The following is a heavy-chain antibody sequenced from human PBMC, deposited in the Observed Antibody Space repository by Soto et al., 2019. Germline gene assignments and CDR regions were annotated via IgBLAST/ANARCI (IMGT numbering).Heavy chain of an antibody. J-gene: IGHJ4*02. V-gene: IGHV3-23*01. Sequence: GGSLRLSCAASGFTFSSYAMSWVRQAPGKGLEWVSAISGSGGSTYYADSVKGRFTISRDNSKNTLYLQMNSLRAEDTAVYYCAKTHRRGDYVATLKKKEYWGQGTLVTVSS. D-gene: IGHD4-17*01. CDR2: ISGSGGST. CDR1: GFTFSSYA. CDR3: AKTHRRGDYVATLKKKEY.